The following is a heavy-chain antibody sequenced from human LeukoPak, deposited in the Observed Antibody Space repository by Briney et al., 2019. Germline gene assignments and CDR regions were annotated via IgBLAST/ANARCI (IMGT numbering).Heavy chain of an antibody. CDR2: IRYEGSNK. CDR3: AKDHYYYDSSGYYSHY. V-gene: IGHV3-30*02. Sequence: GSLRLSCAASGFTFSSYGMHWVRQAPGKGLEWVAFIRYEGSNKYYADSVKGRFTISRDNSKNTLYLQMNSLRAEDTAVYYCAKDHYYYDSSGYYSHYWGQGTLVTVSS. J-gene: IGHJ4*02. CDR1: GFTFSSYG. D-gene: IGHD3-22*01.